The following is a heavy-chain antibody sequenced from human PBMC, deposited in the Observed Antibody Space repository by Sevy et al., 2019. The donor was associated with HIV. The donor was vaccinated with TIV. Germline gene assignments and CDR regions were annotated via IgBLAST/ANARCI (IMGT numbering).Heavy chain of an antibody. CDR1: GFTFSSYR. D-gene: IGHD3-22*01. Sequence: GGSLRFSCAASGFTFSSYRMNWVRQAPGKGLEWVSYISSSSSTIYYADSVKGRFTISRDNAKNSLYLQMNSLRAEDTAVYYCARAGPPGYYYDSSGSDYWGQGTLVTVSS. CDR2: ISSSSSTI. CDR3: ARAGPPGYYYDSSGSDY. J-gene: IGHJ4*02. V-gene: IGHV3-48*01.